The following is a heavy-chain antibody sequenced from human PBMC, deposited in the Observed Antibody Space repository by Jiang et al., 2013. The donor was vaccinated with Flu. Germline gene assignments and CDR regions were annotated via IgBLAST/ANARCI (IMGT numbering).Heavy chain of an antibody. V-gene: IGHV3-30-3*01. CDR2: ISHDGSNK. CDR3: ARLQVWVLDIYDVDV. J-gene: IGHJ6*02. D-gene: IGHD4-11*01. Sequence: VQLVESGGGVVQPGRSLRLSCAASGFTFNSYAMHWVRQAPGKGLEWVSIISHDGSNKNYADSVKGRFTISRDNSKNTLDLQMNSLRTEDTGVYFCARLQVWVLDIYDVDVWGQGTTVTVSS. CDR1: GFTFNSYA.